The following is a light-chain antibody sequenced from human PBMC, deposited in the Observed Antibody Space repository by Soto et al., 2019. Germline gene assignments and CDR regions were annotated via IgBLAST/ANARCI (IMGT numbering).Light chain of an antibody. J-gene: IGLJ1*01. V-gene: IGLV2-8*01. Sequence: QSVLTQPPSASGSPGQSVTISCTGTSSDVGKYDYVSWFQHHPGKAPKLIIYEVSKRPSGVPDRFSGSKSGSTASLTISGLQPEDEADYYCSSFTSNRIYVFGPGTKVTVL. CDR1: SSDVGKYDY. CDR2: EVS. CDR3: SSFTSNRIYV.